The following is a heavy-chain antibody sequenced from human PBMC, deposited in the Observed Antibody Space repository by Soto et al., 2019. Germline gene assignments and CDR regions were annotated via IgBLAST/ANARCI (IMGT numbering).Heavy chain of an antibody. J-gene: IGHJ3*02. CDR2: IIPILGIA. Sequence: ASVKVSCKASGGTFSSYAISWVRQAPGQGLEWMGGIIPILGIANYAQKLQGIVTITADKPTSTAYMELSSLGSEDTAVYYCAKEWSGGDARFLRAFDTWVQWTMVTV. V-gene: IGHV1-69*10. D-gene: IGHD2-21*02. CDR1: GGTFSSYA. CDR3: AKEWSGGDARFLRAFDT.